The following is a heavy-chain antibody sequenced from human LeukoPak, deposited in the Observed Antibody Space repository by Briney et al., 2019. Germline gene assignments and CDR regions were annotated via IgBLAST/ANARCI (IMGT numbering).Heavy chain of an antibody. J-gene: IGHJ6*03. CDR2: INHSGST. D-gene: IGHD3-10*01. V-gene: IGHV4-34*01. Sequence: PSETLSLTCAVYGESFSVYSWTWIRQPPGGGLEWIGQINHSGSTVYNPSLKNRVTISVETPKNQFSLDLSSVTAADSAVYNRARGRLPPSTTYYIGYYYMDVWGKGTTVTVSS. CDR3: ARGRLPPSTTYYIGYYYMDV. CDR1: GESFSVYS.